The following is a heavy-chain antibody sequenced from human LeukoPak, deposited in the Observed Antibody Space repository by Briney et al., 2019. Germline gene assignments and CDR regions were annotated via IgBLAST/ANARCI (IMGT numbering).Heavy chain of an antibody. J-gene: IGHJ4*02. D-gene: IGHD6-19*01. V-gene: IGHV4-34*01. CDR2: INHSGST. CDR1: GGSFSGYY. Sequence: KPSETLSLTCAVYGGSFSGYYWSWIRQPPGKGLEWIGEINHSGSTNYNPSLKSRVTISVDTSKNQFSLKLSSVTAADTAVYYCARGGCSSGWYYFDYWGQGTLVTVSS. CDR3: ARGGCSSGWYYFDY.